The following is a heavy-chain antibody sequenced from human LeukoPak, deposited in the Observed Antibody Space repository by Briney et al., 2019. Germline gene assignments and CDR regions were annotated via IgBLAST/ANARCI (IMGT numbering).Heavy chain of an antibody. J-gene: IGHJ6*03. V-gene: IGHV3-23*01. CDR1: GFTFSSYW. CDR3: AKGPLWFGELLSYYYYYMDV. CDR2: ISGSGGST. D-gene: IGHD3-10*01. Sequence: GGSLRLSCAASGFTFSSYWMSWVRQAPGKGLEWVSAISGSGGSTYYADSVKGRFTISRDNSKNTLYLQMNSLRAEDTAVYYCAKGPLWFGELLSYYYYYMDVWGKGTTVTISS.